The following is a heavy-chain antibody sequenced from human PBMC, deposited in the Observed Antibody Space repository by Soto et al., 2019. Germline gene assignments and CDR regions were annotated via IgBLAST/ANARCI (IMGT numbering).Heavy chain of an antibody. V-gene: IGHV6-1*01. CDR3: AREDYYDFWSDPGRGFDY. D-gene: IGHD3-3*01. Sequence: QVQLQQSGPGLVKPSQTLSLTCAISGDSVSSNSAAWNWIRQSPSRGLEWLGRTYYRSKWYNDYAVSVKSRITINPDTSKKQFSLQLNSVTPEDTAVYYCAREDYYDFWSDPGRGFDYWGQGTLVTVSS. CDR1: GDSVSSNSAA. CDR2: TYYRSKWYN. J-gene: IGHJ4*02.